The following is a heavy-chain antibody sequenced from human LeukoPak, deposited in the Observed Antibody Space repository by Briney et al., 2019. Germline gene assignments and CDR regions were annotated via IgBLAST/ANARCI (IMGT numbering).Heavy chain of an antibody. D-gene: IGHD5-12*01. CDR1: GGTFSSYA. V-gene: IGHV1-69*01. CDR2: IIPIFGTA. CDR3: ARAVLSGYDKYYFDY. Sequence: SVKVSCKASGGTFSSYAISWVRQAPGQGLEWMGGIIPIFGTANYAQKFQGRVTITADESTSTDYMELSSLRSEDTAVYYCARAVLSGYDKYYFDYWGQGTLVTVSS. J-gene: IGHJ4*02.